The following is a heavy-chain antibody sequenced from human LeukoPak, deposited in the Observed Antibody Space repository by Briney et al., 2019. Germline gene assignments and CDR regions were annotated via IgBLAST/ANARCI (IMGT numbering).Heavy chain of an antibody. CDR1: GYTFTSYY. CDR3: ARDPRDTGGSYDS. D-gene: IGHD2-8*02. Sequence: ASVKVSCKASGYTFTSYYIHWVRQAPGQGPDWMGYINPRNGATNYSQKFQGRLTMTRDTSISTDYMEVSSLKSDDAAVYYCARDPRDTGGSYDSWGQGTLLTVSS. CDR2: INPRNGAT. J-gene: IGHJ5*01. V-gene: IGHV1-2*02.